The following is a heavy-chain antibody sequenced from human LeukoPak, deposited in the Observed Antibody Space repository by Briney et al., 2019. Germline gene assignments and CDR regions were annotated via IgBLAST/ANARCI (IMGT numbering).Heavy chain of an antibody. J-gene: IGHJ4*02. V-gene: IGHV4-39*02. CDR2: IYYRGNT. CDR1: GVSISSSSYH. Sequence: SETLSLTCTVSGVSISSSSYHWDWIRQPPGKGLQWIGSIYYRGNTYYNPSLKSRVTMSVDTSKNQFSLRLTSVTAADTALYYCARDTIPPRNATEQKTGTYYWGQGTLVTVSS. CDR3: ARDTIPPRNATEQKTGTYY. D-gene: IGHD7-27*01.